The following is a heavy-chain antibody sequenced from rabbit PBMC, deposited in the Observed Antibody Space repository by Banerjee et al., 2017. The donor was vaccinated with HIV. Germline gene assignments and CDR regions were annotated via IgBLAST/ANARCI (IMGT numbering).Heavy chain of an antibody. CDR1: GFSFSNKYV. D-gene: IGHD1-1*01. V-gene: IGHV1S45*01. J-gene: IGHJ4*01. CDR3: ARYSGGSGYFNL. Sequence: QEQLEESGGDLVKPGGSLTLTCTASGFSFSNKYVMCWVRQAPGKGLEWIACIYTSDGGTYYASWVNGRFTLSKTSSTTVTLRMTSLTAADTATYFCARYSGGSGYFNLWGQGTLVTVS. CDR2: IYTSDGGT.